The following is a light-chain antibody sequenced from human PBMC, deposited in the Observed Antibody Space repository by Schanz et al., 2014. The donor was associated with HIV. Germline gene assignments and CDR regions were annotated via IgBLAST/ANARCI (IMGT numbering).Light chain of an antibody. CDR1: QSVSNN. V-gene: IGKV3-20*01. J-gene: IGKJ1*01. Sequence: EIVLTQSPATLSLSPGERATLSCRASQSVSNNLAWYQQKPGQAPRLLIYGASNRATGIPARFSGSGSGTDFTLTISRLEPEDFAVYYCQQYGSSPLFGQGTKVEIK. CDR3: QQYGSSPL. CDR2: GAS.